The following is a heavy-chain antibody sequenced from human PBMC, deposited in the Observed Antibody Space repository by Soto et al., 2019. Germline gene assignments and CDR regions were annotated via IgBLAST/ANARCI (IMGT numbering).Heavy chain of an antibody. Sequence: SETLSLTCAVSGDSISSGGYSWSWIRQPPGKGLEWIGYIYHSGSTYYNPSLKSRVTISVDRSKNQFSLKLSSVTAADTAVYYCARGGGFGVVIQPFDYWGQGILVTVSS. CDR3: ARGGGFGVVIQPFDY. V-gene: IGHV4-30-2*01. D-gene: IGHD3-3*01. CDR1: GDSISSGGYS. CDR2: IYHSGST. J-gene: IGHJ4*02.